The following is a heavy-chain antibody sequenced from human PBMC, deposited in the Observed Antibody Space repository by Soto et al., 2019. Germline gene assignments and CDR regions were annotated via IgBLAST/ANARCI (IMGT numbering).Heavy chain of an antibody. CDR1: GYSFIDYY. J-gene: IGHJ4*02. CDR2: ISPKSGGT. CDR3: ARPPGYISDWYYFDL. D-gene: IGHD3-9*01. Sequence: SVKVPCKASGYSFIDYYMHWVRQAPGQGFEWMGRISPKSGGTNYAQKFEGRVTMTWDTSLNTAYMELSSLISEDTAVYYCARPPGYISDWYYFDLWGQGTLVTVSS. V-gene: IGHV1-2*02.